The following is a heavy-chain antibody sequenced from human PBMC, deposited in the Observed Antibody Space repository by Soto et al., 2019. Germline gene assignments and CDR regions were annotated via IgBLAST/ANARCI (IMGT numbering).Heavy chain of an antibody. Sequence: PGGSLRLSCAASGFTFSSYAMSWVRQAPGKGLEWVSAISGSGGSTYYADSVEGRFTISRDNSKNTLYLQMNSLRAEDTAVYYCAKPGWSMTTVVTANFDYWGQGTLVTVSS. CDR2: ISGSGGST. CDR1: GFTFSSYA. D-gene: IGHD4-17*01. CDR3: AKPGWSMTTVVTANFDY. J-gene: IGHJ4*02. V-gene: IGHV3-23*01.